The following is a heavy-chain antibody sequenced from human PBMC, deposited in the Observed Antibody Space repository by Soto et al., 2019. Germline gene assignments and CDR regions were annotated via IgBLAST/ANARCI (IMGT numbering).Heavy chain of an antibody. CDR2: ISYDGSNK. CDR1: GFTFSSYA. CDR3: ATSYYDFWSGYFRHFNWFDP. J-gene: IGHJ5*02. D-gene: IGHD3-3*01. V-gene: IGHV3-30-3*01. Sequence: GGSLRLSCAASGFTFSSYAMHWVRQAPGKGLEWVAVISYDGSNKYYADSVKGRFTISRDNSKNTLNQQMNSLRAEDTAVYYCATSYYDFWSGYFRHFNWFDPWGQGTLVTVSS.